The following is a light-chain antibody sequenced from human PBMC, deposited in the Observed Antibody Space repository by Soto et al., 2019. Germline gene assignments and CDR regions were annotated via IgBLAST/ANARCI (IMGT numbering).Light chain of an antibody. Sequence: DIVKTQSPDSLAVSLGERATINCKSSQSVLYSSNNRNYLAWYQQKPGQPPKLLISWASTRESGVPDRFSGSGSGTDFTLTITSLRAEDVAVYYCQQFYSDLPWTFGQGTRVEIK. CDR1: QSVLYSSNNRNY. J-gene: IGKJ1*01. CDR2: WAS. CDR3: QQFYSDLPWT. V-gene: IGKV4-1*01.